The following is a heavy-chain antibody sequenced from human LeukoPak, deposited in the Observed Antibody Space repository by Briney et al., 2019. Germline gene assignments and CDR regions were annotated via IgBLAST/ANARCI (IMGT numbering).Heavy chain of an antibody. CDR3: ASDMVRGVITFNFDY. D-gene: IGHD3-10*01. CDR2: ISYDGSNK. V-gene: IGHV3-30*04. Sequence: GGSLRLSCAASGFTFSSYAMHWARQAPGKGLEWVAVISYDGSNKYYADSVKGRFTISRDNSKNTLYLQMNSLRAEDTAVYYCASDMVRGVITFNFDYWGQGTLVTVSS. CDR1: GFTFSSYA. J-gene: IGHJ4*02.